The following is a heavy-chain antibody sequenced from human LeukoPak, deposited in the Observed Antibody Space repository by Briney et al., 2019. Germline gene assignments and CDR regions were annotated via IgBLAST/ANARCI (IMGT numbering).Heavy chain of an antibody. V-gene: IGHV1-18*01. CDR2: ISAYNGNT. J-gene: IGHJ4*02. Sequence: AAVKYSGKPSGYSFTSYGISWVRQAPGQGLEWMGWISAYNGNTNYAQKFQGRVTMTTDTSTSTAYMELRSLRSDDTAVYYCAREWWELPIEYWGQGTLVTVSS. CDR1: GYSFTSYG. CDR3: AREWWELPIEY. D-gene: IGHD1-26*01.